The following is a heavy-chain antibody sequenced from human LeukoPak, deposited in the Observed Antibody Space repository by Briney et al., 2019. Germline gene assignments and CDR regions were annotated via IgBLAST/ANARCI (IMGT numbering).Heavy chain of an antibody. D-gene: IGHD3-10*01. CDR2: ISTSSSYI. Sequence: GGSLRLSCAASGFTFSSYAMNWVRQAPGKGLEWVSSISTSSSYIYYADSVKGRFTISRDNAKNSLYLQMNRLRAEDTAVYYCARGYDFGSGSFFDYWGQGTLVTVSS. CDR1: GFTFSSYA. J-gene: IGHJ4*02. V-gene: IGHV3-21*01. CDR3: ARGYDFGSGSFFDY.